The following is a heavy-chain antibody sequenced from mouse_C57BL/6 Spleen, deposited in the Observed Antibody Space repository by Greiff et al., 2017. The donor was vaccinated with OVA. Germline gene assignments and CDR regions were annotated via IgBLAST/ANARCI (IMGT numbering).Heavy chain of an antibody. Sequence: LQESGAELVRPGTSVKMSCKASGYTFTNYWIGWAKQRPGHGLEWIGDIYPGGGYTNYNEKFKGKATLTADKSSSTAYMQFSSLTSEDSAIYYCARGGNYFDYWGQGTTLTVSS. J-gene: IGHJ2*01. CDR3: ARGGNYFDY. CDR1: GYTFTNYW. V-gene: IGHV1-63*01. CDR2: IYPGGGYT.